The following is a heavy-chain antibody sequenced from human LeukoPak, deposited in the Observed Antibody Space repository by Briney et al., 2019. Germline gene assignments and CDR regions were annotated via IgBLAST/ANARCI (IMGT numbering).Heavy chain of an antibody. CDR3: ARDSGYSYGLKRFDY. J-gene: IGHJ4*02. D-gene: IGHD5-18*01. CDR1: GGTFSSYA. V-gene: IGHV1-18*01. CDR2: ISAYNGNT. Sequence: ASVKVSCKASGGTFSSYAISWVRQAPGQGLEWMGWISAYNGNTNYAQKLQGRVTMTTDTSTSTAYMELRSLRSDDTAVYYCARDSGYSYGLKRFDYWGQGTLVTVSS.